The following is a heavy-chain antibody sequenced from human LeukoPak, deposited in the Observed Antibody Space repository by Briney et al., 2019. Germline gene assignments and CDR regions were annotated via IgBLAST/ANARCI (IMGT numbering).Heavy chain of an antibody. D-gene: IGHD2-21*02. CDR1: GFTSSSYA. CDR3: ARLASCGGDCYNWYFDL. Sequence: GGSLRLSCAASGFTSSSYAMSWVRQAPGKGLEWVSGISGSGGTTNHADSVKGRFTISRDNSKNTLYLQVNSLRAEDTAVYYCARLASCGGDCYNWYFDLWGRGTLVTVSS. V-gene: IGHV3-23*01. J-gene: IGHJ2*01. CDR2: ISGSGGTT.